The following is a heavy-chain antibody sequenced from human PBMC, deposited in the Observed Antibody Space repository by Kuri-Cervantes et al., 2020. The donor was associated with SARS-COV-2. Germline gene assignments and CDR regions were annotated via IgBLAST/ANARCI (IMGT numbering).Heavy chain of an antibody. CDR2: IYYSGST. J-gene: IGHJ4*02. CDR1: GGSISSRTYY. D-gene: IGHD3-10*01. CDR3: ARLQITMVRGVDDY. Sequence: SETLSLTCTVSGGSISSRTYYWGWIRQPPGKGLEWVGNIYYSGSTYYNPSLKSRLTVSVDTSKNQFSLKLSSVTAADTAVYYCARLQITMVRGVDDYWGQGTLVTVSS. V-gene: IGHV4-39*01.